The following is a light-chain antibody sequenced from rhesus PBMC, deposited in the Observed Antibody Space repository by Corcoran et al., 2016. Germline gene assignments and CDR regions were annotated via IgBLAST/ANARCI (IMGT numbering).Light chain of an antibody. V-gene: IGKV1-22*01. Sequence: DIQMTQSPSSLSASVGDTVTITCRASQGISSWLAWYQQKPGKAPKLLIYKASRLQRGVPSRVSGRGSGTDFTLTIRSLPSKYFATTYCQQYSSRPQTFGQRTKVEI. CDR3: QQYSSRPQT. CDR1: QGISSW. CDR2: KAS. J-gene: IGKJ1*01.